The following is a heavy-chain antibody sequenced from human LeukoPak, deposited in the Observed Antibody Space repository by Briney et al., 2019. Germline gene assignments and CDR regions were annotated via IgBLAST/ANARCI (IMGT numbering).Heavy chain of an antibody. CDR1: GFTFDDYA. CDR3: ARVLHKRNYDSSTYYGY. J-gene: IGHJ4*02. Sequence: GGSLRLSCTASGFTFDDYAMHWVRQVPGKGLEWVSAISGSGGSTYYADSVKGRFTTPRDNSKNTLYLQMNSLRAEDTAVYYCARVLHKRNYDSSTYYGYWGQGTLVTVSS. CDR2: ISGSGGST. D-gene: IGHD3-22*01. V-gene: IGHV3-23*01.